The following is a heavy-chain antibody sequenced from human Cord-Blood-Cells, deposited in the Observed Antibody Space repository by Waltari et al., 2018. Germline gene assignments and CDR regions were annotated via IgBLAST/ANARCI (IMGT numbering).Heavy chain of an antibody. CDR3: ARGSTMVRGVMYFDY. CDR2: VKPNSGGT. V-gene: IGHV1-2*04. CDR1: GYTFTGYY. Sequence: QVQLVQSGAEVKKPGASVKVSCKASGYTFTGYYMHWVVQALGQGLEWMGWVKPNSGGTNDGRKVEGWGTRNRDTSISAAYMGLSRLRSDDTAVYYCARGSTMVRGVMYFDYWGQGTLVTVSS. D-gene: IGHD3-10*01. J-gene: IGHJ4*02.